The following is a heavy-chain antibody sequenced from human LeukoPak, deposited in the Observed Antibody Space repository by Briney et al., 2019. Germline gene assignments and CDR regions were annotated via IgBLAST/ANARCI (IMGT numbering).Heavy chain of an antibody. CDR1: GYTFTGYY. J-gene: IGHJ5*02. V-gene: IGHV1-2*02. D-gene: IGHD3-10*01. CDR3: ARDSSPHNLYGSGSHWFDP. Sequence: GASVKVSCKASGYTFTGYYMHWVRQAPGQGLEWMGWINPNSGGTNYAQKFQGRVTMTRDTSISAAYMELSRLRSDDTAVYYCARDSSPHNLYGSGSHWFDPWGQGTLVTVSS. CDR2: INPNSGGT.